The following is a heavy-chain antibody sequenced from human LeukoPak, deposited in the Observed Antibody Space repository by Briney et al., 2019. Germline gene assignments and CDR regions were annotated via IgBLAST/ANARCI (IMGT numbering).Heavy chain of an antibody. CDR3: ARDEDYYGSGSYGSDY. CDR1: GYTFTSYG. D-gene: IGHD3-10*01. CDR2: ISAYNGNT. J-gene: IGHJ4*02. V-gene: IGHV1-18*04. Sequence: GASVKVSCKASGYTFTSYGISWVRQAPGQGLEWMGWISAYNGNTNYAQKLQGRVTMTTDTSTSTAYMELRSLRSDDTAVYYCARDEDYYGSGSYGSDYWGQGTLVTVSS.